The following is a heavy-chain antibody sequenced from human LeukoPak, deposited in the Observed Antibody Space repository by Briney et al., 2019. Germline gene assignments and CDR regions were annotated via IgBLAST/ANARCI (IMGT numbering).Heavy chain of an antibody. J-gene: IGHJ4*02. V-gene: IGHV4-39*07. CDR3: ARDPLGRDGYSGFDY. CDR2: IYYSGST. D-gene: IGHD5-24*01. Sequence: SETLSLTCTVSGGSISSSSYYWGWIRQPPGKGLEWIGSIYYSGSTYYNPSLKSRVTISVDTSKNQFSLKLSSVTAADTAVYYCARDPLGRDGYSGFDYWGQGTLVTVSS. CDR1: GGSISSSSYY.